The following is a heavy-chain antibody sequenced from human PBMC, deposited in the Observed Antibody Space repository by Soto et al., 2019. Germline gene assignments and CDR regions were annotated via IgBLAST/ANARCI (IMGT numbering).Heavy chain of an antibody. V-gene: IGHV4-31*03. CDR2: IYYSGYT. CDR3: ARAGTWIQLWGLVGRFDP. D-gene: IGHD5-18*01. Sequence: QVQLQESGPGLVKPSQTLSLPCTVSGGSISSGGYYWSWIRQLPGKGLEWIGYIYYSGYTYYNPSLRSRLTISVDTSKNQFSLKLGSVTAAVTAVYYCARAGTWIQLWGLVGRFDPWGQGTLVTVSS. CDR1: GGSISSGGYY. J-gene: IGHJ5*02.